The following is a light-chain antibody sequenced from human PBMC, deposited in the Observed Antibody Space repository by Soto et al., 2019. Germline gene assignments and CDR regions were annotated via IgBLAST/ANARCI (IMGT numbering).Light chain of an antibody. CDR3: QTWGAGSVV. CDR1: RGHRSYA. CDR2: LNSDGSH. Sequence: QPVLTQSPSASASLGASVKLTCTLSRGHRSYAIAWYHQQPEKGPRYLMKLNSDGSHSKGDGIPDRFSGSSSGAERYLTISSLQSEDEAEYYCQTWGAGSVVFGGGTKLTVL. V-gene: IGLV4-69*01. J-gene: IGLJ2*01.